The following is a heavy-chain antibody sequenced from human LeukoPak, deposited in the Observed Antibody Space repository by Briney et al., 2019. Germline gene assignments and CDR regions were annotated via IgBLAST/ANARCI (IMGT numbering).Heavy chain of an antibody. D-gene: IGHD3-10*01. CDR1: GGSISSSSYY. Sequence: SETLSLTCNVSGGSISSSSYYWGWIRQPPGKGLELIGNIYYSGTTYYNPSLKSRVTISVDTSKNQFSLKLSSVTAADTAVYYCARVNTLIRGIGWFDPWGQGILVTVSS. CDR2: IYYSGTT. J-gene: IGHJ5*02. CDR3: ARVNTLIRGIGWFDP. V-gene: IGHV4-39*07.